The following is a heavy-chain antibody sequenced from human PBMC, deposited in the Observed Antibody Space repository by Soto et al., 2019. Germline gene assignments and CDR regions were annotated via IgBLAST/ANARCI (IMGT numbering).Heavy chain of an antibody. Sequence: PSETLSLTCTVSGGSISSSSYFWGWIRQPPGKGLEWIGSMYYSGTTYYNPSLKSRVTISVDTSKNQFSLKLSSVTAADTAVYYCAREPGEYYDSSGYLNWFDPWGQGTLVTVSS. CDR1: GGSISSSSYF. V-gene: IGHV4-39*02. J-gene: IGHJ5*02. D-gene: IGHD3-22*01. CDR2: MYYSGTT. CDR3: AREPGEYYDSSGYLNWFDP.